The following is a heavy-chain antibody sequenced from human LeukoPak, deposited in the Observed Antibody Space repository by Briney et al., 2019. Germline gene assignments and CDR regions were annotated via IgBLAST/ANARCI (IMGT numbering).Heavy chain of an antibody. V-gene: IGHV3-21*01. Sequence: GGSLRLSCAASGFTFSTYTMNWVRQAPGKGLEWVSSITSRTYIYSADSVRGRFTISRDNAKNSLFLQMNSLRAEDTAVYYCARTPYSGSSVYDFDYWGQGTLVTVSS. CDR3: ARTPYSGSSVYDFDY. CDR2: ITSRTYI. D-gene: IGHD6-6*01. J-gene: IGHJ4*02. CDR1: GFTFSTYT.